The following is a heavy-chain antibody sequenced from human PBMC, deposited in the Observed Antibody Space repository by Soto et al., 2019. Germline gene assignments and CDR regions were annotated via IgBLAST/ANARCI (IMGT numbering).Heavy chain of an antibody. CDR3: ARDRREPDFDY. J-gene: IGHJ4*02. V-gene: IGHV3-21*01. CDR2: ISSSSSYI. CDR1: GFTFSSYS. Sequence: GESLKISCAASGFTFSSYSMNWVRQAPGKGLEWVSSISSSSSYIYYADSVKGRFAISGDNAKNSLYLQMNSLRAEDTAVYYCARDRREPDFDYWGQGTLVTVSS.